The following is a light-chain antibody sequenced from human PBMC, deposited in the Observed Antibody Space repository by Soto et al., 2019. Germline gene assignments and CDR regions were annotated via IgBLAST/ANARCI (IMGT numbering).Light chain of an antibody. CDR3: QTWGAGTWV. V-gene: IGLV4-69*01. CDR2: LDSDGRH. J-gene: IGLJ3*02. Sequence: QLVLTQSPSASASLGSSVKLTCTLSSGHSSLAIAWHQQQPEKGPRYLMKLDSDGRHTKGDGVPDRFSGSSSGAERHLTISSLQSEDEADYYCQTWGAGTWVFGGGTKLTVL. CDR1: SGHSSLA.